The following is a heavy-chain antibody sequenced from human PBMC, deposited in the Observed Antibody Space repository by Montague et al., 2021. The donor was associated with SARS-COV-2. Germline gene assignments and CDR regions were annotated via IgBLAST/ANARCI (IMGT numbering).Heavy chain of an antibody. J-gene: IGHJ4*02. CDR2: IYYSGST. CDR1: GGSISSYY. Sequence: SETLSLTCTVSGGSISSYYWSWIRQPPGKGLEWIGYIYYSGSTNYNPSLKSRATISVDTSKNQFSLKLSSVTAADTAVYYCAGRGSSVWGVTVSAELDYWGQGILVIVSS. V-gene: IGHV4-59*01. CDR3: AGRGSSVWGVTVSAELDY. D-gene: IGHD3-10*01.